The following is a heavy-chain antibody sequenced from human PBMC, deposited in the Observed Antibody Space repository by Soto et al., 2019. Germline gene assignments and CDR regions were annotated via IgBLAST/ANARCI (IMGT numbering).Heavy chain of an antibody. J-gene: IGHJ5*02. D-gene: IGHD3-3*01. CDR2: IYPGDSDT. Sequence: GESLKISCKGSGYSFTTYWIAWVRQMPGKGLEWMGIIYPGDSDTRYSPSFQGQVTISADKSISTAYLQWSSLKASDTAMYYCAGVTSNSEWNWFDPWGQGTLVTVSS. CDR1: GYSFTTYW. CDR3: AGVTSNSEWNWFDP. V-gene: IGHV5-51*01.